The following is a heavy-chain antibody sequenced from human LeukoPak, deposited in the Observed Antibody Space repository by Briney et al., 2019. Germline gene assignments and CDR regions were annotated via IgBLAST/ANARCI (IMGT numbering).Heavy chain of an antibody. V-gene: IGHV3-23*01. D-gene: IGHD3-22*01. CDR2: ISGSGGST. CDR1: GFTFSSYA. J-gene: IGHJ4*02. CDR3: AKEAYDRSGYYYDYFDY. Sequence: PGGSLRLSCAASGFTFSSYAMSWVRQAPGKGLEWVSAISGSGGSTYYADSVKGRFTISRDNSKNTLYLQMNSLRAEDTAVYYCAKEAYDRSGYYYDYFDYWGQGTLVTVSS.